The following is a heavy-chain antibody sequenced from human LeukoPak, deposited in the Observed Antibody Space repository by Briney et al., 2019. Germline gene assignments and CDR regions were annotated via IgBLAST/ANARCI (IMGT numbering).Heavy chain of an antibody. CDR3: AKGRAIFGVADYYYMDV. Sequence: PGGFLRLSCAASGFTFSSYAMNWVRQAPGKGLEWVSAISGSGGSTYYADSVKGRFTISRDNSKNTLYLQMNGLRAEDTAVYYCAKGRAIFGVADYYYMDVWGKGTTVTVSS. CDR2: ISGSGGST. J-gene: IGHJ6*03. CDR1: GFTFSSYA. D-gene: IGHD3-3*01. V-gene: IGHV3-23*01.